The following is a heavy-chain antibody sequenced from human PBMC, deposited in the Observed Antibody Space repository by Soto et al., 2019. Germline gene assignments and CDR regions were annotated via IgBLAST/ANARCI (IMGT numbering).Heavy chain of an antibody. D-gene: IGHD6-19*01. V-gene: IGHV3-21*01. CDR1: GFTFSSYS. CDR2: ISSSSSYI. Sequence: PGGSLRLSCAASGFTFSSYSMNWVRQAPGKGLEWVSSISSSSSYIYYADSVKGRFTISRDNAKNSLYLQMNSLRAEDTAVYYCARDRAVAGSSFDYWGQGTLVTVSS. J-gene: IGHJ4*02. CDR3: ARDRAVAGSSFDY.